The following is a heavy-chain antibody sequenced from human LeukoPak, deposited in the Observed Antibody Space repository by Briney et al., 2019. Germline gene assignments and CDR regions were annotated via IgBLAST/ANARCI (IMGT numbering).Heavy chain of an antibody. V-gene: IGHV3-66*01. CDR2: IYSDGTT. D-gene: IGHD2-8*01. Sequence: QAGGSLRLSCAASGFPVSYNYMGWVRQAPGKGLEWVSIIYSDGTTYYADSVKGRFTISRDNSKNSLYLQMNSLRAEDTAVYYCAKAPDIVLMALLDYWGQGTLVTVSS. CDR3: AKAPDIVLMALLDY. CDR1: GFPVSYNY. J-gene: IGHJ4*02.